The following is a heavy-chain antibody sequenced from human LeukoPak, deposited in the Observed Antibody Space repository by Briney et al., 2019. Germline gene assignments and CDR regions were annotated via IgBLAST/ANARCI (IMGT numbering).Heavy chain of an antibody. J-gene: IGHJ3*01. D-gene: IGHD3-10*01. CDR3: ARGRSITLLRGVAMSDGFDF. Sequence: PGGSLRLSCAASGFTFSTNIMNWVRQAPGKGLEWVSSISSSSTYIYYADSVKGRFTISRDNAKNSLYLQMDSPRVEDTAVYYCARGRSITLLRGVAMSDGFDFWGQGAMVTVSS. CDR1: GFTFSTNI. CDR2: ISSSSTYI. V-gene: IGHV3-21*01.